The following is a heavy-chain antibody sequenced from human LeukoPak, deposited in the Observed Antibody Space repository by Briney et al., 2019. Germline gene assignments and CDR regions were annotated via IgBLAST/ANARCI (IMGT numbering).Heavy chain of an antibody. J-gene: IGHJ4*02. CDR1: GGSISSYY. D-gene: IGHD2-2*01. CDR2: IYTSGST. CDR3: AREGFPDCSSTSCPRNY. Sequence: SETLSLTCTVSGGSISSYYWSWIRQPAGKGLEWIGRIYTSGSTNYNPPLKSRVTMSVDTSKNQFSLKLSSVTAADTAVYYCAREGFPDCSSTSCPRNYWGQGTLVTVSS. V-gene: IGHV4-4*07.